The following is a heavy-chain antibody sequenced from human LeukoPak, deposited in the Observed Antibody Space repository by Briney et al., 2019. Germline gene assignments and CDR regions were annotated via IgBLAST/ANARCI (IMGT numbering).Heavy chain of an antibody. V-gene: IGHV3-15*01. CDR3: TTDREGYCSSTSCYYWFDP. CDR1: GFALKNAW. CDR2: IKSKAHGGTT. J-gene: IGHJ5*02. Sequence: GGSLRLSCAASGFALKNAWMSWVRQAPGKGLEWVGRIKSKAHGGTTDYAAPVKGRFTISRDDSKNTLYLQMNSLKTEDTAVYYCTTDREGYCSSTSCYYWFDPWGQGTLVTVSS. D-gene: IGHD2-2*01.